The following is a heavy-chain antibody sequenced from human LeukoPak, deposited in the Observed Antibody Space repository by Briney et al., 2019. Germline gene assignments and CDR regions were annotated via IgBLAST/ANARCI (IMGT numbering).Heavy chain of an antibody. CDR1: GGTFSSYA. J-gene: IGHJ4*02. V-gene: IGHV1-69*05. CDR2: IIPIFGTA. Sequence: SVKVSCKASGGTFSSYAISWVRQAPGQGLERMGGIIPIFGTANYAQKFQGRVTITTDESTSTAYMELSSLRSEDTAVYYCASQPYYYDSSGYSRAEDYWGQGTLVTVSS. CDR3: ASQPYYYDSSGYSRAEDY. D-gene: IGHD3-22*01.